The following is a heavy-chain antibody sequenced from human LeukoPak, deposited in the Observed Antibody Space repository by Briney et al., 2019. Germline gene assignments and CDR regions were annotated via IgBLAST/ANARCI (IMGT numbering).Heavy chain of an antibody. CDR1: GDSVSSNSAG. J-gene: IGHJ4*02. V-gene: IGHV6-1*01. Sequence: TSQTLSLTCAISGDSVSSNSAGWNWIRQSPSRGLEWLGRTYYRSKWYNDYAVSVKSRITINPDTSKNQFSLQLNSVTPEDTAVYYCARGSPNSQKGVDSSSWAHDYWGQGTLVTVSS. CDR3: ARGSPNSQKGVDSSSWAHDY. D-gene: IGHD6-13*01. CDR2: TYYRSKWYN.